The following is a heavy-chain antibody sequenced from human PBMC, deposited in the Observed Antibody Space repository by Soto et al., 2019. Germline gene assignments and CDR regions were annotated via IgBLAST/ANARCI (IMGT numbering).Heavy chain of an antibody. V-gene: IGHV1-2*02. D-gene: IGHD2-2*01. CDR3: AIPPGHCSSTSCQKDFDY. CDR2: INPNSGGT. J-gene: IGHJ4*02. Sequence: ASVKVSCKASGYTFTGYYMHWVRQAPGQGLEWTGWINPNSGGTNYAQKFQGRVTMTRDTSISTAYMELSRLRSDDTAVYYCAIPPGHCSSTSCQKDFDYWGQGTLVTVSS. CDR1: GYTFTGYY.